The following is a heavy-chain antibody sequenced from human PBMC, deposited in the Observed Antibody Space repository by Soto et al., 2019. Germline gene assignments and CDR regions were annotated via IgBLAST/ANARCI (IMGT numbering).Heavy chain of an antibody. D-gene: IGHD5-12*01. V-gene: IGHV5-51*01. Sequence: PVDSLKISCKASGYTFTNDWIASARQMPGEGLEWMGIINPSDSDTRYNPSFQGQVTISVDKSISTAYLQWSSLKASDTAMYFCARTHIVATPRARFDPWGQGTLVTVSS. J-gene: IGHJ5*02. CDR1: GYTFTNDW. CDR3: ARTHIVATPRARFDP. CDR2: INPSDSDT.